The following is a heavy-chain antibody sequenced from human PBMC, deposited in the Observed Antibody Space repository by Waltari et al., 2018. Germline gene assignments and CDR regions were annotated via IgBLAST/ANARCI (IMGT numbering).Heavy chain of an antibody. CDR2: IYYSGST. Sequence: QLQLQESGPGLVKPSETLSLTCTVSGGSIRSSSYYWGWIRQPPGKGREWIGSIYYSGSTYYNPSLKSRVTISVDTSKNQFSLKLSSVTAADTAVYYCARHPAMTIMLWYFDLWGRGTLVTVSS. V-gene: IGHV4-39*01. D-gene: IGHD2-8*01. CDR1: GGSIRSSSYY. J-gene: IGHJ2*01. CDR3: ARHPAMTIMLWYFDL.